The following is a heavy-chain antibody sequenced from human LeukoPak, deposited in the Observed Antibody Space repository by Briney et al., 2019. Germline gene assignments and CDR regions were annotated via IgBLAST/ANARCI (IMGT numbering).Heavy chain of an antibody. D-gene: IGHD3-10*01. CDR2: IGISSGNT. CDR3: ARDSVLWFGEYARGMDV. V-gene: IGHV3-48*01. CDR1: GFTFSAYS. Sequence: GGSLRLSCGASGFTFSAYSMNWVRKAPGKGLEWISYIGISSGNTKYADSVKGRFTISRHNSKNTLYLQMNSLRAEDTAVYYCARDSVLWFGEYARGMDVWGQGTTVTVSS. J-gene: IGHJ6*02.